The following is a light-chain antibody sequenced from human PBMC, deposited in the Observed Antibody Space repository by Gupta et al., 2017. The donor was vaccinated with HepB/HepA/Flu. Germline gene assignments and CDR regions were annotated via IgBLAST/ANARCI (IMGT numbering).Light chain of an antibody. CDR2: TTS. J-gene: IGKJ5*01. V-gene: IGKV1-39*01. Sequence: DIQMTQSPSSLSASVGDTVTITCRASQSINTFLHWYQQRPGRAPKLLISTTSTLQSGVQSRFSGSGSGTDFTLTISRLQPDDFATYYCQQTDTTPITFGQGTRMEIK. CDR3: QQTDTTPIT. CDR1: QSINTF.